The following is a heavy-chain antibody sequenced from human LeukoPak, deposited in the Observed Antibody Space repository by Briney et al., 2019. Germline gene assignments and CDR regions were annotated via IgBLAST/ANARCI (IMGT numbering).Heavy chain of an antibody. Sequence: GASVKVSCKASGYTFTGYYMHWVRQAPGQGLEWMGWINPNSGGTNYAQKFQGRVTMTRDTSISTAYMELSRLRSDDTAVYYCARGGDCYSSENDAFDIRGQGTMVTVSS. CDR2: INPNSGGT. J-gene: IGHJ3*02. V-gene: IGHV1-2*02. CDR3: ARGGDCYSSENDAFDI. D-gene: IGHD2-21*02. CDR1: GYTFTGYY.